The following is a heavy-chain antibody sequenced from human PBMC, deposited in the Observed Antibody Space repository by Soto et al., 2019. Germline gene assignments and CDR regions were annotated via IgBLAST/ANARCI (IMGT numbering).Heavy chain of an antibody. J-gene: IGHJ4*02. CDR3: PKDGDSSGYYPFDY. CDR2: ISYDGSNK. CDR1: NFDFGSQG. V-gene: IGHV3-30*18. D-gene: IGHD3-22*01. Sequence: GMPMTLYCAASNFDFGSQGRKWACAAPGKGLEWVAVISYDGSNKYYADSVKGRFTISRDNSKNTLYLQMNSLRAEDTAVYYRPKDGDSSGYYPFDYWGTGT.